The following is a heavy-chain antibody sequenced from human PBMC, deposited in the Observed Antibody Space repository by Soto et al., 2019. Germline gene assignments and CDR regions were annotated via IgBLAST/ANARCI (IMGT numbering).Heavy chain of an antibody. J-gene: IGHJ4*02. D-gene: IGHD3-22*01. V-gene: IGHV4-59*08. CDR2: IYYSGGT. CDR3: ARHKVTYYYDSIGYYFDY. Sequence: SKTLSLTCTVSGGSISSYYWSWIRQPPGKGLEWIGYIYYSGGTNYNPSLKSRVTISVDTSKNQFSQKLSSVTAADTAVYYCARHKVTYYYDSIGYYFDYWGQGTLVTVSS. CDR1: GGSISSYY.